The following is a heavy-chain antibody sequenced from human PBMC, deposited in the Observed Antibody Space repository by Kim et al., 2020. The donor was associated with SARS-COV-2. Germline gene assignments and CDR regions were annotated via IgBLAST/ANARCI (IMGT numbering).Heavy chain of an antibody. Sequence: GGSLRLSCTASGFRFSSYAMDWVRQAPGKGLEWVSSINYSGGVAYTDSLRGRFTVSRDNADNSLYLQMHGLTPGDTAIYYCARSRGGVIEYWGQGTLVTV. J-gene: IGHJ4*02. D-gene: IGHD3-16*01. CDR1: GFRFSSYA. CDR3: ARSRGGVIEY. CDR2: INYSGGV. V-gene: IGHV3-21*01.